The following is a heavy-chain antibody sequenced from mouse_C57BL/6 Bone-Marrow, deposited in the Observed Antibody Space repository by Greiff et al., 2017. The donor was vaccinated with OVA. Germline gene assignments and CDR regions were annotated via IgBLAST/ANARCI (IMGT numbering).Heavy chain of an antibody. J-gene: IGHJ2*01. CDR3: ARNYDYGDDVDY. CDR2: IDPSDSET. CDR1: GYTFTSYW. Sequence: QVQLQQPGAELVRPGSSVKLSCKASGYTFTSYWMHWVKQRPIQGLEWIGNIDPSDSETHYNQKFKDKATLTVDKSSSTASMQLSSLTSADSAVYYWARNYDYGDDVDYWGQGTTLTVSS. V-gene: IGHV1-52*01. D-gene: IGHD2-4*01.